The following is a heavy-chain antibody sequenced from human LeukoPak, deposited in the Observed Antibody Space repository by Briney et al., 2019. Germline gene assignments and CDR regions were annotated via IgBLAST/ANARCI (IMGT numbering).Heavy chain of an antibody. D-gene: IGHD5-12*01. J-gene: IGHJ5*02. CDR2: IYYSGST. Sequence: SETLSLTCTVSGGSISSSSYYWGWIRQPPGKGLEGMGSIYYSGSTYYNPSLKRRVTISVDTSKNQFSLKLSSVTAAATAVYYCARHVGAYVAALNYDPWGQGTLVTVSS. V-gene: IGHV4-39*01. CDR1: GGSISSSSYY. CDR3: ARHVGAYVAALNYDP.